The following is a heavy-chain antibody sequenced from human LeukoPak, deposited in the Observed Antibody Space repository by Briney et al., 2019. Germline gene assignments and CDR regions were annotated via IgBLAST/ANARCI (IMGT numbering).Heavy chain of an antibody. CDR3: ARDYDDNSRCFGY. Sequence: ASVKVSCKASGYSFTTYGINWVRQAPGQGLEWMGWISAYSGHTNYAQKFQGRVTMTTDTSTTTAYLELRSLRSDDTAVFYCARDYDDNSRCFGYWGQGTLVTVSS. CDR2: ISAYSGHT. J-gene: IGHJ4*02. D-gene: IGHD4-23*01. V-gene: IGHV1-18*01. CDR1: GYSFTTYG.